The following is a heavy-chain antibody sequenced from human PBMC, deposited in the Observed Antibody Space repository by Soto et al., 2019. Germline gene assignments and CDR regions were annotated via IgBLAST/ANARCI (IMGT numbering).Heavy chain of an antibody. Sequence: EVQLVESGGGLVKPGGSLRLSCAASGFTFSSSTMSWVRQAPGKGLEWVSAISSSSSYIYYGDSMKGRFTISRDNAKNSLYLEMNSLRAEDTAVYYCARESEDLTSNFDYWGQGTLVTVSS. CDR2: ISSSSSYI. V-gene: IGHV3-21*06. CDR1: GFTFSSST. CDR3: ARESEDLTSNFDY. J-gene: IGHJ4*02.